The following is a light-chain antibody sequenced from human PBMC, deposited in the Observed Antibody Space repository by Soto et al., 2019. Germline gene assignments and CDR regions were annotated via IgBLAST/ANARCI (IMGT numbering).Light chain of an antibody. CDR3: QQYNSYST. J-gene: IGKJ1*01. CDR1: QSISSW. Sequence: DIQMTQSPSTLSASVGDRVTLTCRASQSISSWLAWYQQKPGKAPKLLIYDASSLESGVPSRFSGSGSGTEITLTISSLQPDDFATYYCQQYNSYSTFGQGTKVEIK. V-gene: IGKV1-5*01. CDR2: DAS.